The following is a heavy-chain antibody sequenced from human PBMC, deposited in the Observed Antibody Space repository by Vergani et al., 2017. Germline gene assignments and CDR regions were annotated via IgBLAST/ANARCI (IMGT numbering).Heavy chain of an antibody. CDR1: GFTFSTYA. J-gene: IGHJ5*02. CDR3: AKDRGGKEKGIAAAGSWFDP. Sequence: EVQLLESGGSLKQPGGSVRLSCAASGFTFSTYAMHWVRQAPGKGLEWVSALTGGGGSTYYADSFKGRFIISRDNSRDTLYLQMNSLRPEDTAVYYCAKDRGGKEKGIAAAGSWFDPWGQGTLVTVSS. CDR2: LTGGGGST. V-gene: IGHV3-23*01. D-gene: IGHD6-13*01.